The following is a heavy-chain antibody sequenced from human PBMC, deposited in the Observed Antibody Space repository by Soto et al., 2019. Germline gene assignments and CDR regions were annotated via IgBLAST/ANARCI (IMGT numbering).Heavy chain of an antibody. V-gene: IGHV1-69*04. D-gene: IGHD2-2*01. CDR2: IIPILGIA. J-gene: IGHJ3*02. Sequence: AAVKVSCKAPGGTFSSYTISWVRQAPGQGLEWMGRIIPILGIANYAQKFQGRVTITADKSTSTAYMELSSLRSEDTAVYYCARDDIVVVPAAIRPMHDAFDIWGQGTMVTVS. CDR1: GGTFSSYT. CDR3: ARDDIVVVPAAIRPMHDAFDI.